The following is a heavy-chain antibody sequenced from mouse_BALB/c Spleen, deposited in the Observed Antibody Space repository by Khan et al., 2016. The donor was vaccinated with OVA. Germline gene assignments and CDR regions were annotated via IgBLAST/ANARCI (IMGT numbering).Heavy chain of an antibody. Sequence: EVQLQESGPDLVKPSQSLSLTCTVTGYSITSGYSWHWIRQFPGNKLEWMGYIYHSGSINYNPSLKSRFSITRDPSKNLFFLQLNSVTNEDTATYYCARDGNYRDYWGQGTSVTVSS. CDR3: ARDGNYRDY. J-gene: IGHJ4*01. CDR2: IYHSGSI. CDR1: GYSITSGYS. D-gene: IGHD2-1*01. V-gene: IGHV3-1*02.